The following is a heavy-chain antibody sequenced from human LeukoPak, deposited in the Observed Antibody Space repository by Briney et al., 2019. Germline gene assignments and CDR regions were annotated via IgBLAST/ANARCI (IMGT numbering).Heavy chain of an antibody. V-gene: IGHV3-23*01. CDR3: VRDLGGRSGH. D-gene: IGHD1-26*01. Sequence: PGGSLRLSCAASGFTFSSYAITWVRQAPGKGLEWVSAISGSGGSTYYADSVKGRSTIFRDNAKNTLYLQMNSLRAEDTAVYYCVRDLGGRSGHWGQGTLVTVSS. CDR2: ISGSGGST. CDR1: GFTFSSYA. J-gene: IGHJ4*02.